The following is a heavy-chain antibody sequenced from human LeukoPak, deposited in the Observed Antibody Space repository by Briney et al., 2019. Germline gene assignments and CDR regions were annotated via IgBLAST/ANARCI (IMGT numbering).Heavy chain of an antibody. J-gene: IGHJ4*02. CDR1: GGSISSSSYY. D-gene: IGHD5-18*01. CDR2: IYYSGST. CDR3: ARRGYSYGGPPHFDY. V-gene: IGHV4-39*07. Sequence: SETLSLTCTVSGGSISSSSYYWGWIRQPPGKGLEWIASIYYSGSTYYNPSLKSRVTISVDKSKNQFSLKLSSVTAADTAVYYCARRGYSYGGPPHFDYWGQGTLVTVSS.